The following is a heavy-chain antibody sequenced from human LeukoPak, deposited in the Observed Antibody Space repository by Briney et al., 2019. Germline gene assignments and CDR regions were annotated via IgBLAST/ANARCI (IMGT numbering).Heavy chain of an antibody. CDR2: IYYSGST. V-gene: IGHV4-39*01. CDR1: GGSISSSSYY. J-gene: IGHJ6*03. Sequence: PSETLSLTCTVSGGSISSSSYYWGWIRQPPGKGLEWIGSIYYSGSTYYNPSLKSRVTISVDTSKNQFSLKLSSVTAADTAVYYCARGIGGGNSWYHYYYYMDVWGKGTTVTVSS. D-gene: IGHD4-23*01. CDR3: ARGIGGGNSWYHYYYYMDV.